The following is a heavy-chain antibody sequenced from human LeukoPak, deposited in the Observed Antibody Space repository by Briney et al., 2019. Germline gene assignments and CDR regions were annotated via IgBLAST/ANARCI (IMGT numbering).Heavy chain of an antibody. CDR3: AKADWGTGYFDY. CDR1: GGSISTGSYY. V-gene: IGHV4-39*07. J-gene: IGHJ4*02. D-gene: IGHD3-16*01. Sequence: SETLSLTCTVSGGSISTGSYYRGWIRQPPGKGLEWIGSIFYSGSTYYNPSLKSRVTVSLDTSKNQFSLKLSSVTAADTAVYYCAKADWGTGYFDYWGQGTLVTVSS. CDR2: IFYSGST.